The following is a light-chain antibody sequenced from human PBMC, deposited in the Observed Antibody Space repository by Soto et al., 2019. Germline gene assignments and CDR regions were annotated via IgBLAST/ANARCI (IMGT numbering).Light chain of an antibody. Sequence: QSVLTQPPSVSAAPGQRVTISCSGSSSNIENNYVSWYQHLPGTAPKLLIYDSEKRPSGIPERVSGSKSGTSATLGITGLQTGDEADYYCGTWDNSLSAVVFGGGTKLTVL. CDR2: DSE. V-gene: IGLV1-51*01. CDR3: GTWDNSLSAVV. J-gene: IGLJ2*01. CDR1: SSNIENNY.